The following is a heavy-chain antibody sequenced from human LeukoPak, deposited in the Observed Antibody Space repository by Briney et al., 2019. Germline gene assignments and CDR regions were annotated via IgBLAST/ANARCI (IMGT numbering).Heavy chain of an antibody. CDR3: ARSHASYSSSWEFSYYFDY. J-gene: IGHJ4*02. CDR2: ISSEGSST. CDR1: GFTFSSYW. V-gene: IGHV3-74*01. Sequence: RAGGSLRLSCAASGFTFSSYWMHWVRQAPGEGLVWVSRISSEGSSTRYADSVEGRFTISRDNAKNTLYLQMSSLRVEDTAVYYCARSHASYSSSWEFSYYFDYWGQGTLVTVSS. D-gene: IGHD6-13*01.